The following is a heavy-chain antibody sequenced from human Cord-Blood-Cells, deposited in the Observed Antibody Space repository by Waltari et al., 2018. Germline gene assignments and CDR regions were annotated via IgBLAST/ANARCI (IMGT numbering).Heavy chain of an antibody. CDR1: GGSISSSSYY. V-gene: IGHV4-39*01. CDR3: ARSKLVWFDP. D-gene: IGHD6-6*01. J-gene: IGHJ5*02. Sequence: QLQLQESGPGLVKPSETLSLTYTVSGGSISSSSYYWGWFRQPPGKGLEWIGSIYYSGSTYYNPSLKSRVTISVDTSKNQFSLKLSSVTAADTAVYYCARSKLVWFDPWGQGTLVTVSS. CDR2: IYYSGST.